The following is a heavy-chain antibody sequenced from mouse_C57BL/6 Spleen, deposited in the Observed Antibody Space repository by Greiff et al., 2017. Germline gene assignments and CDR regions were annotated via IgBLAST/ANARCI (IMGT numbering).Heavy chain of an antibody. CDR3: AQTAQATLYAMDY. D-gene: IGHD3-2*02. V-gene: IGHV1-7*01. CDR1: GYTFTSYW. Sequence: QVQLQQSGAELAKPGASVKLSCKASGYTFTSYWMHWVKQRPGQGLEWIGYINPSSGYTKYNQKFKDKATLTADKSSSTAYMQLSSLTYEDSAVYYGAQTAQATLYAMDYWGQGTSVTVSS. J-gene: IGHJ4*01. CDR2: INPSSGYT.